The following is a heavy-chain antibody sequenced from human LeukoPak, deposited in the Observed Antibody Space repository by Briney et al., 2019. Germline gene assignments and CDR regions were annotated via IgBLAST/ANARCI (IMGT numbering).Heavy chain of an antibody. CDR3: VGDSSGYYPTFDY. Sequence: GRSLRLSCEASGFTFSIYAMHWVRQAPGKGLEWVAVISYDGSNEYYADSVKGRFTISRDNSKNMLYLQMNSLTAEDTSVYYCVGDSSGYYPTFDYWGRGTLVAVSS. D-gene: IGHD3-22*01. CDR1: GFTFSIYA. CDR2: ISYDGSNE. J-gene: IGHJ4*02. V-gene: IGHV3-30*04.